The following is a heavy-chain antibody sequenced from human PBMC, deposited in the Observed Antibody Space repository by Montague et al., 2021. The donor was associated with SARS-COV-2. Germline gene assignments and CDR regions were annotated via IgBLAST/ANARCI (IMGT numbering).Heavy chain of an antibody. Sequence: SETLSLTCSVSGGSISSYYWSWIRQPAGKGLEWIGRIYTSGSTNFNPSLKSRVTMSVDTSKNQFSLKLNSVTAADTAVYFCARDHEMASQPGYFDAWGQGTLVTVSS. V-gene: IGHV4-4*07. CDR2: IYTSGST. J-gene: IGHJ4*02. CDR1: GGSISSYY. CDR3: ARDHEMASQPGYFDA. D-gene: IGHD5-24*01.